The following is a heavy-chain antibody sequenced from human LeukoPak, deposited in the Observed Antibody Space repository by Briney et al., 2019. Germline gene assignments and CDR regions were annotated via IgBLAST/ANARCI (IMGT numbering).Heavy chain of an antibody. CDR1: GGTFSGYA. CDR3: ARDYLGAAALFL. D-gene: IGHD6-13*01. Sequence: AASVKVSCKASGGTFSGYAISWVRQAPGQGLEWMGRIIPIFGTANYAQKFQGRVTITTDESTSTAYMELSSLRSEDTAVYYCARDYLGAAALFLWGQGTLVTVSS. CDR2: IIPIFGTA. V-gene: IGHV1-69*05. J-gene: IGHJ4*02.